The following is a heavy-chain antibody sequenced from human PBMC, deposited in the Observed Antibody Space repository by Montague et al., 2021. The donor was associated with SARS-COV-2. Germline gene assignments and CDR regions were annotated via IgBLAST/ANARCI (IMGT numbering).Heavy chain of an antibody. D-gene: IGHD2-2*01. V-gene: IGHV4-61*02. J-gene: IGHJ6*02. Sequence: TLSLTCTVSGGSISSGNYYWSWIRQPAGKGLEWIGRIYTSGSTNYNPSLKSRVTISADTSKNQFSLKLSSMTAADTAVYYCTREGYQVLWSDYCYYGMDVWGQGTTVTVSS. CDR2: IYTSGST. CDR1: GGSISSGNYY. CDR3: TREGYQVLWSDYCYYGMDV.